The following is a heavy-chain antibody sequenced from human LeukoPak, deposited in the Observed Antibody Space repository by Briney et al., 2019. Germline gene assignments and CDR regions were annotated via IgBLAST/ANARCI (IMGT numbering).Heavy chain of an antibody. CDR2: IFPSSGEI. V-gene: IGHV3-23*01. CDR3: ARDDLTI. D-gene: IGHD3-9*01. J-gene: IGHJ4*02. CDR1: GFTFSTFA. Sequence: GGSLRLSCAASGFTFSTFAMICVRQPPGKGLEWVSSIFPSSGEIHYADSVRGRFTISRDNSKSTLSLQMNSLRAEDTAMYYCARDDLTIRGQGTLVTVSS.